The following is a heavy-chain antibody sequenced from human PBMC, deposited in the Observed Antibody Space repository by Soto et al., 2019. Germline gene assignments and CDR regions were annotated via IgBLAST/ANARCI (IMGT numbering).Heavy chain of an antibody. CDR2: LSYDGSNT. Sequence: GGSLRLSCAASGFTFSGYTMHWVRQAPGKGLEWVAALSYDGSNTYYADSVKGRFTISRDNSKNTLFLQMNSLRAEDTAVYYCARASSSGWYGYFDYWGQGTLVTVS. J-gene: IGHJ4*02. CDR1: GFTFSGYT. D-gene: IGHD6-19*01. V-gene: IGHV3-30-3*01. CDR3: ARASSSGWYGYFDY.